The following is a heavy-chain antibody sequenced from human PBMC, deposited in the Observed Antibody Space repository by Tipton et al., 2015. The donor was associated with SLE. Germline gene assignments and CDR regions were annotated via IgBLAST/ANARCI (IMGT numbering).Heavy chain of an antibody. J-gene: IGHJ4*02. CDR3: ARSAGHTMIIPMAY. V-gene: IGHV1-46*02. D-gene: IGHD3-22*01. Sequence: QSGAEVKKPGASVKISCKASGHTFKKNFMHWVRQAPGQGLEWMGRIYPGSGHTTYVQKFQGRITMTGDTSTSTAYLELSSLRSDDTAVYYCARSAGHTMIIPMAYWGQGTLVTASS. CDR2: IYPGSGHT. CDR1: GHTFKKNF.